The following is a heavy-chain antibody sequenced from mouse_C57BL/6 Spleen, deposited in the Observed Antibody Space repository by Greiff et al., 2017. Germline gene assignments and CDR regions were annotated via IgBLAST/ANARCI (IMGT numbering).Heavy chain of an antibody. CDR1: GFSLTSYG. D-gene: IGHD2-4*01. V-gene: IGHV2-4*01. CDR3: AKIGDYDYAMDY. CDR2: IWSGGST. J-gene: IGHJ4*01. Sequence: VQVVESGPGLVQPSQSLSITCTVSGFSLTSYGVHWVRQPPGKGLEWLGVIWSGGSTDYNAAFISSLSISKDNSKSQVFFKMNSLQADDTAIYYCAKIGDYDYAMDYWGQGTSVTVSS.